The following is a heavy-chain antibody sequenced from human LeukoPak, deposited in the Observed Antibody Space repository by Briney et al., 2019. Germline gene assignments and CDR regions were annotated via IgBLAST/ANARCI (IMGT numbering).Heavy chain of an antibody. J-gene: IGHJ4*02. Sequence: PGGSLRLSCAASGFTFSNYAMSWVRQGPGEGLEWGSAISGSVGNTYYADSVKGRFTISRDKSKRTPCLQMYNLRAEYTAVYYCAKWADYDVLSDYYVFDYWGQGTLVTVSS. CDR1: GFTFSNYA. CDR3: AKWADYDVLSDYYVFDY. CDR2: ISGSVGNT. D-gene: IGHD3-9*01. V-gene: IGHV3-23*01.